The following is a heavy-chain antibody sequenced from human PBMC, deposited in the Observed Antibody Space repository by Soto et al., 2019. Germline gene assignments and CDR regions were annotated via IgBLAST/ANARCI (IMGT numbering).Heavy chain of an antibody. D-gene: IGHD6-6*01. CDR2: ITGSGGDT. CDR3: AKGSASTRPYYFDY. CDR1: GFAFSNYV. Sequence: GGSLRLSCAASGFAFSNYVMSWVRQAPGKGLEWVSAITGSGGDTYYADSVEGRFTVTRDSSKNTLFLQMASLRAEDMAVYFCAKGSASTRPYYFDYWGQGTLVTVSS. J-gene: IGHJ4*02. V-gene: IGHV3-23*01.